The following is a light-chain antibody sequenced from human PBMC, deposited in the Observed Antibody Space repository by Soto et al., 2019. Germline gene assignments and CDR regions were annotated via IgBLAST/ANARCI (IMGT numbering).Light chain of an antibody. J-gene: IGLJ1*01. V-gene: IGLV2-23*02. CDR2: EVS. CDR1: SSDVGSYNL. CDR3: CAYAGSSTPHG. Sequence: QSALTQPASVSGSPGQSITISCTGTSSDVGSYNLVSWYQQHPGKAPKLMIYEVSKRPSGVSNRFSGSKSGNTASLTISGLQAEDEADYYCCAYAGSSTPHGFGTGTKVTVL.